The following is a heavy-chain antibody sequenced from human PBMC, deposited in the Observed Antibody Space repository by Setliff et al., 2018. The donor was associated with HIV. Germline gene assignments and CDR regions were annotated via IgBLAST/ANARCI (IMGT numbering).Heavy chain of an antibody. V-gene: IGHV5-51*01. J-gene: IGHJ3*02. CDR3: AGRPRGNYYAPRRHRPIGAFDI. CDR2: IHPADSDP. Sequence: GEALKIHCKGSGYILNRYWIAWVRQMPGKGPEWMGIIHPADSDPRYSPSFQSQVTIPADRSISTAYQQWSSLKASDTAMYHCAGRPRGNYYAPRRHRPIGAFDIWGQGTMVTVSS. D-gene: IGHD3-10*01. CDR1: GYILNRYW.